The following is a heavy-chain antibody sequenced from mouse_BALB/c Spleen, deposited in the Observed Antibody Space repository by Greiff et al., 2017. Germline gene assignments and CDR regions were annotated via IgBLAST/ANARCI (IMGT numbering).Heavy chain of an antibody. CDR1: GYAFSSSW. CDR3: ARSTGTGAMDY. J-gene: IGHJ4*01. V-gene: IGHV1-82*01. CDR2: IYPGDGDT. D-gene: IGHD4-1*02. Sequence: QVQLQQSGPELVKPGASVKISCKASGYAFSSSWMNWVKQRPGQGLEWIGRIYPGDGDTNYNGKFKGKATLTADKSSSTAYMQLSSLTSVDSAVYFCARSTGTGAMDYWGQGTSVTVSS.